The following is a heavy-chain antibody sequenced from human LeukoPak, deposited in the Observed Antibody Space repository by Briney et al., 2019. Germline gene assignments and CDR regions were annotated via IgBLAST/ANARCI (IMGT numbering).Heavy chain of an antibody. J-gene: IGHJ4*02. CDR3: ARDPHDYTGNSPMSH. CDR1: GDTFNKYA. V-gene: IGHV1-69*04. Sequence: SVKVSCKASGDTFNKYAFNWVRQAPGQGLEWMGRIIPILGIANYAQKFQGRFTITADKPTTTAYMELTGLTSEDAAVYYCARDPHDYTGNSPMSHWGQGTLVTVSS. D-gene: IGHD4-23*01. CDR2: IIPILGIA.